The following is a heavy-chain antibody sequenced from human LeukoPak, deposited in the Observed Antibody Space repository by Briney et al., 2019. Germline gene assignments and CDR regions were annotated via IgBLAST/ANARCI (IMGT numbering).Heavy chain of an antibody. CDR1: GFTFSGFW. CDR2: INSDGSEG. Sequence: GGSLRLSCAVSGFTFSGFWMSWSRQAPGKGLEWVASINSDGSEGYYADVVKGRFTISRDNAKNSLYLQINSLRAEDTAVYYCARDRDTAMGLWGQGTLVTVSS. J-gene: IGHJ4*02. D-gene: IGHD5-18*01. CDR3: ARDRDTAMGL. V-gene: IGHV3-7*03.